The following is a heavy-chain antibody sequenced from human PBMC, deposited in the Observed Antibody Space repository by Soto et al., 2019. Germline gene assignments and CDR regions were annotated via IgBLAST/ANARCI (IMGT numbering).Heavy chain of an antibody. CDR3: AKGGRSLLSPIDV. CDR1: GLTFSNYA. CDR2: IRSSGEST. Sequence: QLLESGGGLVQTGGSLRLSCTASGLTFSNYAMSWVRQAPGKGLEWVSGIRSSGESTYYADSVKGRPTTSRHNSKNMLYLQTNSLRAEYTAVYYYAKGGRSLLSPIDVWGVWTTVTVSS. J-gene: IGHJ6*04. D-gene: IGHD2-8*01. V-gene: IGHV3-23*01.